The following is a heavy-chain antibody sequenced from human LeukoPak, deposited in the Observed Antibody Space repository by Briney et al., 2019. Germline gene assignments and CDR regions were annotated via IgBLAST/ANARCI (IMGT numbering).Heavy chain of an antibody. V-gene: IGHV3-21*01. D-gene: IGHD3-10*01. J-gene: IGHJ4*02. Sequence: GSLRLSCAASGFTFSNYEMNWVRQAPGKGLEWVSSISSSSSYIYYADSVKGRFTISRDNAKNSLYLQMNSLRAEDTAVYYCARGIADYGSGSYPAWGQGTLVTVSS. CDR3: ARGIADYGSGSYPA. CDR1: GFTFSNYE. CDR2: ISSSSSYI.